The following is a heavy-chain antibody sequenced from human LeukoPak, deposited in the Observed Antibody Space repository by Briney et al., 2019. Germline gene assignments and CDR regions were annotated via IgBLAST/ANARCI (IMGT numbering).Heavy chain of an antibody. CDR2: IYSGGST. D-gene: IGHD6-13*01. CDR1: GFTVSSNY. Sequence: GGSLRLSCAASGFTVSSNYMSWVRQAPGKGLEWVSVIYSGGSTYYADSVKGRFTISRDNSKNTLYLQMNSLRAEDTAVYYCARAEGYSSSWFDYWGQGTLVTVSS. CDR3: ARAEGYSSSWFDY. V-gene: IGHV3-53*01. J-gene: IGHJ4*02.